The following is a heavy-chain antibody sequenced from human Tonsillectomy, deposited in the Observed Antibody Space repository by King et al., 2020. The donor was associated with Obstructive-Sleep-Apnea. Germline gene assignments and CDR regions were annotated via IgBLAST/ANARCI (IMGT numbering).Heavy chain of an antibody. V-gene: IGHV3-7*01. CDR2: IKEDGSEK. J-gene: IGHJ4*02. D-gene: IGHD2-21*02. CDR1: GFTFRNYW. Sequence: VQLVESGGGLVQPGGSLRLSCAASGFTFRNYWMSWVRQAPGKGLEWVANIKEDGSEKYYVDSVEGRFTFSRDKTKNSMYLQMNSLRAEDTAIYYCAREGVSDCGGDCPFDYWGQGTLVTVSS. CDR3: AREGVSDCGGDCPFDY.